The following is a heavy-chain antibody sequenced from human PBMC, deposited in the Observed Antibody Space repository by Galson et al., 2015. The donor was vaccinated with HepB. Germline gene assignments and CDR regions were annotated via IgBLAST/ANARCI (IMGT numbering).Heavy chain of an antibody. CDR3: ARELMDTAMAY. CDR1: GGSFSGYY. V-gene: IGHV4-34*01. CDR2: INHSGST. J-gene: IGHJ4*02. Sequence: SETLSLTCAVNGGSFSGYYWSWIRQPPGKGLEWIGEINHSGSTNYNPSLKSRVTISVDTSKNQFSLKLSSVTAADTAVYYCARELMDTAMAYWGQGTLVTVSS. D-gene: IGHD5-18*01.